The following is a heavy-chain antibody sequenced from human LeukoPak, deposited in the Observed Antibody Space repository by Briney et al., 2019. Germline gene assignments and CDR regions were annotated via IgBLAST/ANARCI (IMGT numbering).Heavy chain of an antibody. CDR1: GFTFSSYA. J-gene: IGHJ4*02. Sequence: PGGSLRLSCAASGFTFSSYAMHWVRQAPGKGLEWVAVISYDGSNKYYADSVKGRFTISRDNSENTLYLQMNSLRAEDTAVYYCARDSPLYGSGSCFDYWGQGTLVTVSS. V-gene: IGHV3-30-3*01. CDR2: ISYDGSNK. CDR3: ARDSPLYGSGSCFDY. D-gene: IGHD3-10*01.